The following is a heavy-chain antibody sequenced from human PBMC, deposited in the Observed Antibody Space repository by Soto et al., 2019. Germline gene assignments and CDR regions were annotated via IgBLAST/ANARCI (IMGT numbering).Heavy chain of an antibody. CDR2: INHSGST. V-gene: IGHV4-34*01. CDR1: GGSFSGYY. J-gene: IGHJ4*02. Sequence: SETLSLTCAVYGGSFSGYYWSWIRQPPGKGLEWIGEINHSGSTNYNPSLKSRVTISVDTSKNQFSLKLSSVTAADTAVYYCARVLKIAVADSYYFDYWSQGTLVTVSS. CDR3: ARVLKIAVADSYYFDY. D-gene: IGHD6-19*01.